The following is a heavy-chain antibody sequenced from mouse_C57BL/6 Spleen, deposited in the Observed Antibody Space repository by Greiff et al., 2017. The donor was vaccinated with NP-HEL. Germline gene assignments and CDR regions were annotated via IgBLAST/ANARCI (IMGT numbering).Heavy chain of an antibody. CDR3: ARDGYYDY. J-gene: IGHJ3*01. Sequence: VQLQQSGPELVKPGASVKISCKASGYSFTGYYMNWVKQSPEKSLEWIGEINPSTGGTTYNQKFKAKATLTVDKSSSTAYMQLKSLTSEDSAVYYCARDGYYDYWGQGTLVTVSA. V-gene: IGHV1-42*01. CDR2: INPSTGGT. D-gene: IGHD2-3*01. CDR1: GYSFTGYY.